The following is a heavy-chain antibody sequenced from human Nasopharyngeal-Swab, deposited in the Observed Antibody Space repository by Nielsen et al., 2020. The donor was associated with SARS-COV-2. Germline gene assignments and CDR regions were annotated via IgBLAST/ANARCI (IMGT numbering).Heavy chain of an antibody. D-gene: IGHD2-15*01. V-gene: IGHV3-53*01. Sequence: GESLKISCAASGFTVSSNYMSWVRQAPGKGLEWGSVIYSGGSTYHADSVKGRFTISRDNSKNTLYLQMNSLRAEDTAVYYCARATPTYSGGDFDYWGQGTLVTVSS. CDR1: GFTVSSNY. J-gene: IGHJ4*02. CDR2: IYSGGST. CDR3: ARATPTYSGGDFDY.